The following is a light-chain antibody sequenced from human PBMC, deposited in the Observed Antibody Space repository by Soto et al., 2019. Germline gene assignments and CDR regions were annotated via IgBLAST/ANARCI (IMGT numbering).Light chain of an antibody. V-gene: IGLV2-14*03. CDR2: DVS. Sequence: QSALTQPASVSGSPGQSITISCTGASGDVGGYDYVSWYQQHPGKAPKLMIYDVSNRPSGVSNRFSGSKSGNTASLTISGRQAEDESDYYCCSCSISSPLYVFGTGTKLTVL. CDR1: SGDVGGYDY. J-gene: IGLJ1*01. CDR3: CSCSISSPLYV.